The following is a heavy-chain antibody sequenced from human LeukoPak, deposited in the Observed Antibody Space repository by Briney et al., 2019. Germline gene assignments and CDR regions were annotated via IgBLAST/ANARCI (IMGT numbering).Heavy chain of an antibody. J-gene: IGHJ4*02. Sequence: GGSLRLSCAASGFIFTDYWMGWVRQAPGKGPEWVANINEDGSESYYVDSVKGRFTASRDNAKNSLYLQMNSLRAEDTAVYYCARILDSAWGELGYWGQGTLVTVSS. CDR2: INEDGSES. CDR1: GFIFTDYW. D-gene: IGHD6-19*01. V-gene: IGHV3-7*01. CDR3: ARILDSAWGELGY.